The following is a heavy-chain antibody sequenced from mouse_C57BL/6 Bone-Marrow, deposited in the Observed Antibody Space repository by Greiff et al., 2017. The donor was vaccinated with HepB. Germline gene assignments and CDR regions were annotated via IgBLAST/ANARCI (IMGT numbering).Heavy chain of an antibody. CDR1: GYTFTSYW. D-gene: IGHD1-1*01. V-gene: IGHV1-69*01. Sequence: QVQLQQPGAELVMPGASVKLSCKASGYTFTSYWMHWVKQRPGQGLEWIGEIDPSDSYTNYNQKFKGKSTLTVDKASSTAYMQLSSLTSEDSAVYYCASEASSYGYFEVWGTGTTVTVSS. J-gene: IGHJ1*03. CDR2: IDPSDSYT. CDR3: ASEASSYGYFEV.